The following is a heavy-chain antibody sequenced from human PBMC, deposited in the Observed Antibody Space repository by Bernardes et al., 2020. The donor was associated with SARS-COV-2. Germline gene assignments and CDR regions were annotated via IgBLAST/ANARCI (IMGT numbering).Heavy chain of an antibody. CDR2: ISYDGSNK. CDR3: AKVTKVLRITMIVDRGALFYGMDV. D-gene: IGHD3-22*01. V-gene: IGHV3-30*18. J-gene: IGHJ6*02. Sequence: GGSLRLSCAASGFTFSSYGMHWVRQAPGKGLEWVAVISYDGSNKYYADSVKGRFTISRDNSKNTLYLQMNSLRAEDTAVYYCAKVTKVLRITMIVDRGALFYGMDVWGQGTTVTVSS. CDR1: GFTFSSYG.